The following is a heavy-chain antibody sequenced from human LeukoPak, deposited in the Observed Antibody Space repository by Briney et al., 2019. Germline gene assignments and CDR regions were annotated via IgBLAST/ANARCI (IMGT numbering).Heavy chain of an antibody. Sequence: PGGSLRLSCAASGFTFSTYWMSWVRQAPGKGLEWVANIKQDGSEKYYVDSVKGRFTISRDNSKNTLYLQMNSLRAEDTAVYYCKIGYYDSSGYYPTLHYWGQGTLVTVSS. V-gene: IGHV3-7*03. CDR3: KIGYYDSSGYYPTLHY. D-gene: IGHD3-22*01. J-gene: IGHJ4*02. CDR2: IKQDGSEK. CDR1: GFTFSTYW.